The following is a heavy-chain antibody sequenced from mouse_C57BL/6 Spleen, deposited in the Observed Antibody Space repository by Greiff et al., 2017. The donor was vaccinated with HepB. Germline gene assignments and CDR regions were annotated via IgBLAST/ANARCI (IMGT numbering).Heavy chain of an antibody. Sequence: VQLQQPGTELVKPGASVKLSCKASGYTFTSYWMHWVKQRPGQGLEWIGNINPSNGGTNYNEKFKSKATLTVDKSSSTAYMQLSSLTSEDSAVYYCARGGTAQATAFAYWGQGTLVTVSA. V-gene: IGHV1-53*01. CDR3: ARGGTAQATAFAY. CDR2: INPSNGGT. CDR1: GYTFTSYW. D-gene: IGHD3-2*02. J-gene: IGHJ3*01.